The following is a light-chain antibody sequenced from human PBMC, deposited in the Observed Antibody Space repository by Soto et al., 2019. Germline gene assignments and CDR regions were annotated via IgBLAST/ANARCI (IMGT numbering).Light chain of an antibody. CDR1: QSISSW. CDR3: QQYNSWT. CDR2: DAS. V-gene: IGKV1-5*01. Sequence: DSQMTQSASTLSASVRDRVTITSRASQSISSWLAWYQQKPGKAPKLLIYDASSLESGVPSRFSGSGSGTEFTLTISSLQPDDFATYYCQQYNSWTFGHGTKVDIK. J-gene: IGKJ1*01.